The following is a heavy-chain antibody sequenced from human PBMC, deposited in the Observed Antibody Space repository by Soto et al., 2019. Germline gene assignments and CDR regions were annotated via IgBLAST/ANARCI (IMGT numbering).Heavy chain of an antibody. CDR3: AGGFSGGDAAGFDP. D-gene: IGHD2-21*02. V-gene: IGHV1-3*01. CDR2: INAGNGNT. CDR1: GYTFTSYA. J-gene: IGHJ5*02. Sequence: VQLVQSGAEVKKPGASVKVSCKASGYTFTSYAMHWVRQAPGQRLEWMGWINAGNGNTKYSQKFQGRVTITRDTSASTPYWELRSLRSADTGVYYSAGGFSGGDAAGFDPWGQGTLVTVSS.